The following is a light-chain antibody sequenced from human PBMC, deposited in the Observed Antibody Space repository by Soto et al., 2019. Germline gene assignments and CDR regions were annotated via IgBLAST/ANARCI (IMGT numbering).Light chain of an antibody. CDR2: GVS. CDR3: HQYGSSPRT. CDR1: QSVRSN. J-gene: IGKJ1*01. V-gene: IGKV3-20*01. Sequence: EIVMTQSPATLSVSPGERATLSCRASQSVRSNLAWYQQKPGQSPRLLIYGVSTRATGIPDRFSGSGSGTDFTLTISRLEPEDFAVYYCHQYGSSPRTFGQGTKVDIK.